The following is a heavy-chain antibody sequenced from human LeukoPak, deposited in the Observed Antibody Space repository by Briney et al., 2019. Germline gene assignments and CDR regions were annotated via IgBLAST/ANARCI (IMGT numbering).Heavy chain of an antibody. J-gene: IGHJ5*02. CDR2: IYYSGST. D-gene: IGHD2-15*01. V-gene: IGHV4-31*03. CDR1: GGSISSGGYY. CDR3: ARAAGSVVAATHWFDP. Sequence: SETLSLTCTVSGGSISSGGYYWSWIRQHPGKGLEWIGYIYYSGSTYYNPSLKSRVTISVDTSKNQFSLKLSSVTAADTAVYYCARAAGSVVAATHWFDPWGQGTLVTVSS.